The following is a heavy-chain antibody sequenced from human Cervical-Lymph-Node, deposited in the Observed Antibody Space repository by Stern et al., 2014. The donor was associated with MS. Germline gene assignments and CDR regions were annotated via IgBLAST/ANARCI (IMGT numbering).Heavy chain of an antibody. J-gene: IGHJ5*02. Sequence: EVQLVESGGGLVQPGESLRLSCAASGFTFSAYYMHWVRQAPGKGLVWVSRVSSDGSSTNYADSVKGRFTISRDNAENTLYLQMNSLRVEDTAVYYCVRGAVGTYVWFDPWGQGTLVTVSS. CDR2: VSSDGSST. CDR3: VRGAVGTYVWFDP. V-gene: IGHV3-74*02. CDR1: GFTFSAYY. D-gene: IGHD6-19*01.